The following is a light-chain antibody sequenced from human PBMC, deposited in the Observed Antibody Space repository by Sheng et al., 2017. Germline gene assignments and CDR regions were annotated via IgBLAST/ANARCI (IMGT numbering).Light chain of an antibody. CDR1: QSIITN. CDR2: AAS. CDR3: KQYNAWSSLS. V-gene: IGKV3-15*01. J-gene: IGKJ4*01. Sequence: TQSPGTLSLSPGERATLSCRTSQSIITNWLAWYQQKPGQPPRLLIYAASNRATGIPARFSGSGSGTEFTLSISSLQSEDFAVYYCKQYNAWSSLSFGGGTKLEIK.